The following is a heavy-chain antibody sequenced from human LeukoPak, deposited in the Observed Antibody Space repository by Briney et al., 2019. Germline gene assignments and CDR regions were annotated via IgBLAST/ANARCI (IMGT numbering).Heavy chain of an antibody. Sequence: PGGSLRLSCAASGFTFSSYWMHWVRQAPGKGLVWVARINSDGSSTSYADSVKGRFTISRDNAKNTLYLQMNSLRAEDTAVYYCAREEDIVVVVAAAGAFDIWGQGTMVTVSS. J-gene: IGHJ3*02. CDR1: GFTFSSYW. CDR3: AREEDIVVVVAAAGAFDI. D-gene: IGHD2-15*01. V-gene: IGHV3-74*01. CDR2: INSDGSST.